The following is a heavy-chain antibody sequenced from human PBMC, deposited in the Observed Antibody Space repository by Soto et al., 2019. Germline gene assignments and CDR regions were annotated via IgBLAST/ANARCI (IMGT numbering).Heavy chain of an antibody. CDR2: INAGNGNT. J-gene: IGHJ3*02. D-gene: IGHD3-3*01. CDR3: ARDTERITIFGAIFGGAFDI. Sequence: GASVKVSCKASGYTFTSYAMHWVRQAPGQRLEWMGWINAGNGNTKYSQKFQGRVTITRDTSASTAYMELSSLRSEDTAVYYCARDTERITIFGAIFGGAFDIWGQGTMVTVSS. V-gene: IGHV1-3*01. CDR1: GYTFTSYA.